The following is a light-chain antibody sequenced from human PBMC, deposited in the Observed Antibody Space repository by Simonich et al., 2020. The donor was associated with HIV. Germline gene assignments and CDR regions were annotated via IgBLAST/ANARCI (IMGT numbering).Light chain of an antibody. Sequence: DIQMTQSPSTLSASVGDRVTITCRASQSISFWLAWYRQKPGKAPKLLIHKASSLESGVPSRFSGSGSGTEFTLTFSSLQPDDFATYYCQQYNSYPVSFGQGTKVEIK. J-gene: IGKJ1*01. CDR1: QSISFW. CDR2: KAS. V-gene: IGKV1-5*03. CDR3: QQYNSYPVS.